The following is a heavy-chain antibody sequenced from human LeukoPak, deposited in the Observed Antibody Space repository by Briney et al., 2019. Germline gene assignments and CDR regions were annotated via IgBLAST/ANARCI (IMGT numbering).Heavy chain of an antibody. J-gene: IGHJ4*02. D-gene: IGHD1-26*01. CDR3: AKGKVDHLGALDF. CDR1: GFSFSSYA. V-gene: IGHV3-23*01. Sequence: GGSLRLSCAASGFSFSSYAMSWVRQAPGKGLEWVSSVSESGDGTYYADSVMGRFIISRDNSRKTFHLQMDSLRADDTAIYYCAKGKVDHLGALDFWGQGTLVTVSS. CDR2: VSESGDGT.